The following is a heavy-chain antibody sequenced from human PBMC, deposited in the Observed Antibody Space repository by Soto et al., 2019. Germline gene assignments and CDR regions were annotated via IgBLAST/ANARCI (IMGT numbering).Heavy chain of an antibody. D-gene: IGHD1-26*01. CDR3: ASREKVDAFDV. CDR1: GGSFSSYD. Sequence: QVQLVQSGAEVKKPGSSVKVSCKASGGSFSSYDIAWVRQASGQGLEWMGGIVPIFGSTNYAQRFRGRVTITPDNFTNTVYMELTSLTSEDTAVYYCASREKVDAFDVWGQGTRVTVSS. V-gene: IGHV1-69*06. J-gene: IGHJ3*01. CDR2: IVPIFGST.